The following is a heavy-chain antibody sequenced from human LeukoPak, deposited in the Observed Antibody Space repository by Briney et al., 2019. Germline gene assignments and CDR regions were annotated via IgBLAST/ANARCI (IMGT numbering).Heavy chain of an antibody. CDR3: ARDRSSSWYYYYYYMDV. CDR2: IKQDGSEK. Sequence: GGSLRLSCAASGFTFSSYWMSWVRQAPGKGLEWVANIKQDGSEKYYVDSVKGRFTISRDNAKNSLYLQMNSLRAEDTAVYYCARDRSSSWYYYYYYMDVWGKGTTVTVSS. J-gene: IGHJ6*03. D-gene: IGHD6-13*01. CDR1: GFTFSSYW. V-gene: IGHV3-7*01.